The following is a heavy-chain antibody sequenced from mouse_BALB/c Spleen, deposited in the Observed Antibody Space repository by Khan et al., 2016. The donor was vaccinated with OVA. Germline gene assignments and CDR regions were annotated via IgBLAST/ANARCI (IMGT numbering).Heavy chain of an antibody. J-gene: IGHJ1*01. Sequence: QIQLVQSGPELKKPGETVKISCKASGYTFTNYGMNWVKQAPGKGLKWMGWINTYTGEPTYADDFKGRSAFSLETSANTAYLQIKNLKNEDTATYFGARSNSYWYFDVWGAGTTVTVSS. V-gene: IGHV9-3-1*01. CDR2: INTYTGEP. CDR3: ARSNSYWYFDV. CDR1: GYTFTNYG. D-gene: IGHD4-1*02.